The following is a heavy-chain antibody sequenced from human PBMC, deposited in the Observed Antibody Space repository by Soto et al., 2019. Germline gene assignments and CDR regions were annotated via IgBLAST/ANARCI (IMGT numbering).Heavy chain of an antibody. CDR2: IIPILGIA. D-gene: IGHD3-10*01. Sequence: GASVKVSCKASGGTFSSYTISWVRQAPGQGLEWMGRIIPILGIANYAQKSQGRVTITADKSTSTAYMELSSLRSEDTAVYYCARQTLSYYYGSGSPYYYYGMDVWG. CDR1: GGTFSSYT. CDR3: ARQTLSYYYGSGSPYYYYGMDV. V-gene: IGHV1-69*02. J-gene: IGHJ6*02.